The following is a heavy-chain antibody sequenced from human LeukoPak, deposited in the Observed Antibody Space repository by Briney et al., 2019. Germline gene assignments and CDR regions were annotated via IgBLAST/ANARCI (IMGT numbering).Heavy chain of an antibody. D-gene: IGHD5-18*01. CDR1: GFSFSSYT. V-gene: IGHV3-30-3*01. J-gene: IGHJ5*02. CDR3: ARDDSYGYKGWFDP. Sequence: PGGSLRLSCAASGFSFSSYTMHWVRQAPGKGLEWLAVISFDGSNKYYADSVEGRFTISRDNSKNMLYLQMNSLRAEDTAVYYCARDDSYGYKGWFDPWGQGTLVTVSS. CDR2: ISFDGSNK.